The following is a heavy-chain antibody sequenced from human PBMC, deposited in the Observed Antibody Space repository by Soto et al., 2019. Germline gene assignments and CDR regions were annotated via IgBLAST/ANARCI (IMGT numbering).Heavy chain of an antibody. D-gene: IGHD3-10*01. J-gene: IGHJ4*02. Sequence: QVQLQQWGAGLLKPSETLSLTCAVYGGSFSGYYWSWIRQPPGKGLEWIGEINHSGSTNYNPSLKIRVTISVDTSKHQFSLKLSSVTAADTAVYYCARRRITMVRGVIITGGFDYWGQGTLVTVSS. CDR3: ARRRITMVRGVIITGGFDY. CDR1: GGSFSGYY. V-gene: IGHV4-34*01. CDR2: INHSGST.